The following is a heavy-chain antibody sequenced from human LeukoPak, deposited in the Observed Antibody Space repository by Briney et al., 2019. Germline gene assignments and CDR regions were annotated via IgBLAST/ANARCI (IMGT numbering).Heavy chain of an antibody. V-gene: IGHV3-73*01. J-gene: IGHJ6*02. D-gene: IGHD3-10*01. CDR3: TRPDRGYYYYGMDV. CDR2: IRSKANSYAT. CDR1: GFTFSGSA. Sequence: GGSLRLSCAASGFTFSGSAMHWVRQASGKGLEWVGRIRSKANSYATAYAASVKGRFTISRDDSKNTAYLQMNSLKTEDTAVYYCTRPDRGYYYYGMDVWAQGTTVPVPS.